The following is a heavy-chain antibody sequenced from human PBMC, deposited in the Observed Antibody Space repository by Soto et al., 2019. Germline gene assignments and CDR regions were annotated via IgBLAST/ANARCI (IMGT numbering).Heavy chain of an antibody. CDR1: GYSFTSYW. J-gene: IGHJ4*02. Sequence: PGESLKISCKGSGYSFTSYWISWVRQMPGKGLERMGRIDPSDSYTNYSPPFQGQVTISPNKSISTAYLPKSSLKTSDTAPFYCAGHPAAYDSSRYGFDYWGQGTLVTVSS. V-gene: IGHV5-10-1*04. D-gene: IGHD3-22*01. CDR3: AGHPAAYDSSRYGFDY. CDR2: IDPSDSYT.